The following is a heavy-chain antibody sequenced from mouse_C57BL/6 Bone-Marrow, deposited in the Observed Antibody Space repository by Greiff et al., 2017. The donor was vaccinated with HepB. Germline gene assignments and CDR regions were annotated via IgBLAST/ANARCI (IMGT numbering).Heavy chain of an antibody. CDR2: IDPSDSET. CDR3: ARDGSEWTYWYFDV. CDR1: GYTFTSYW. Sequence: QVQLQQPGAELVRPGSSVKLSCKASGYTFTSYWMHWVKQRPIQGLEWIGNIDPSDSETHYNQKFKDKATLTVDKSSSTAYMQLSSLTSEDSAVYDCARDGSEWTYWYFDVWGTGTTVTVSS. J-gene: IGHJ1*03. D-gene: IGHD1-1*01. V-gene: IGHV1-52*01.